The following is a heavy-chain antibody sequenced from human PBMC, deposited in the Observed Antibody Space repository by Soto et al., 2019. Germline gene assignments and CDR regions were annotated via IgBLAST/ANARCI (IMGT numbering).Heavy chain of an antibody. CDR2: IYWDDTK. J-gene: IGHJ4*02. CDR3: AHAYGRRSLY. CDR1: GFSLPTDRVG. Sequence: QITLKESGPPLVKPTQTLTLTCTFSGFSLPTDRVGVGWIRQPPGKALEWLAVIYWDDTKTYRPSLKRRLTIXPDTSKTQVALTLPDMDPVDPATYSCAHAYGRRSLYWGQGPLVTVS. D-gene: IGHD3-10*01. V-gene: IGHV2-5*02.